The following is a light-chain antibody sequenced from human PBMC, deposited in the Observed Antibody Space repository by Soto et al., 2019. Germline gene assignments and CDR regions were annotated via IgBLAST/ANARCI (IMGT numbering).Light chain of an antibody. J-gene: IGKJ2*01. CDR2: GAS. CDR1: QSVSSSY. Sequence: EIVLTQSPGTLSLSPGERATLSCRASQSVSSSYLAWYQQKPGQAPRLLIYGASSRATGIPDRFSGSGSGTDFTLTISRLEPEDFAMYYCQHYGSSHPMYTFGQGTKLESK. CDR3: QHYGSSHPMYT. V-gene: IGKV3-20*01.